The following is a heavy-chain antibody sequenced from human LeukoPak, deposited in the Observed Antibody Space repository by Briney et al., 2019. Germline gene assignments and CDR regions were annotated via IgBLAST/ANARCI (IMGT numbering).Heavy chain of an antibody. CDR3: TREDRPFCPFAY. Sequence: SETLSLTCGVSGGSIDITNYWSWVRQAPGKGLEWIGVISHDGTTNYNPSLRSRVAMSLDRANNQFSLSLTSVTAADTAVYYCTREDRPFCPFAYWGQGVLVTVSS. J-gene: IGHJ4*02. V-gene: IGHV4-4*02. D-gene: IGHD3-22*01. CDR2: ISHDGTT. CDR1: GGSIDITNY.